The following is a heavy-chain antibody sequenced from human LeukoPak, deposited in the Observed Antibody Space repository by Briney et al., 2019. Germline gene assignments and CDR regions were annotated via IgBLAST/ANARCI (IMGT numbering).Heavy chain of an antibody. D-gene: IGHD5-18*01. CDR1: GFTFSSYA. CDR3: AKTPDSYGWGYFDY. Sequence: PGGSLRLSCAASGFTFSSYAMSWVRQAPGKGLEWVSAICGSGGSTYYADSVKGRFTISRDNSKNTLYLQMNSLRAEDTAVYYCAKTPDSYGWGYFDYWGQGTLVTVSS. V-gene: IGHV3-23*01. J-gene: IGHJ4*02. CDR2: ICGSGGST.